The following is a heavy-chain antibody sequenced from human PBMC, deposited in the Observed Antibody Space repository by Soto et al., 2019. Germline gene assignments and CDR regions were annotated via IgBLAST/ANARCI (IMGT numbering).Heavy chain of an antibody. Sequence: SETLSLTCTVSDGSVSSYYWSWIRQPPGKGLEWIGFIHHSGSTNYNPSLKSRLTMSVDTSKNQFSLKLSSVTAADTAVYYCTRGDSSSWRPHFDYWGQGTLVTVS. J-gene: IGHJ4*02. CDR1: DGSVSSYY. V-gene: IGHV4-59*02. CDR2: IHHSGST. CDR3: TRGDSSSWRPHFDY. D-gene: IGHD6-13*01.